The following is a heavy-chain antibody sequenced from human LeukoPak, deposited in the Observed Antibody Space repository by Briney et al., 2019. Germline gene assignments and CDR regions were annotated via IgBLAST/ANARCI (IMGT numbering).Heavy chain of an antibody. Sequence: GGSLRLSCAASGFTFSSFVMSWVRQAPGKGLEWVSAISGSGGSTFYADSVEGRFTISRDNSKNTLYLQMNILRAEDTAVYYCAKGAHYSSSWYGDYWGQGTLVTVSS. CDR3: AKGAHYSSSWYGDY. CDR2: ISGSGGST. CDR1: GFTFSSFV. D-gene: IGHD6-13*01. V-gene: IGHV3-23*01. J-gene: IGHJ4*02.